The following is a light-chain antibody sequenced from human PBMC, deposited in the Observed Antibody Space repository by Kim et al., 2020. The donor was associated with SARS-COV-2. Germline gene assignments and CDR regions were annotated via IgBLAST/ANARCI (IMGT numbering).Light chain of an antibody. CDR2: GTT. V-gene: IGLV3-19*01. Sequence: ALGQTVRLTCQGDSPRLYYASWDQQKPGQAPLLVIFGTTNRPSGIPDRFSGSSSGNTASLTITGAQAEDEADYYCNSRDSSGNHVVFGGGTQLTVL. J-gene: IGLJ2*01. CDR3: NSRDSSGNHVV. CDR1: SPRLYY.